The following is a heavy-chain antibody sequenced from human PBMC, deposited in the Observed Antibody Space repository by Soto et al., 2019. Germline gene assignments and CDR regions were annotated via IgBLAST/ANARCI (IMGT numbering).Heavy chain of an antibody. CDR1: GFILSDCA. CDR2: ISSSSSVI. Sequence: EVQLVESGGGLVQPGGSLRLSCATSGFILSDCALNWVRQAPGKGLEWVSYISSSSSVIDYADSVKGRFTVSRDNGRNSLYLKMNSLRAEDTAVYYCARDLSWGSNWYYYMDVWGKGTAGTVSS. CDR3: ARDLSWGSNWYYYMDV. D-gene: IGHD7-27*01. V-gene: IGHV3-48*01. J-gene: IGHJ6*03.